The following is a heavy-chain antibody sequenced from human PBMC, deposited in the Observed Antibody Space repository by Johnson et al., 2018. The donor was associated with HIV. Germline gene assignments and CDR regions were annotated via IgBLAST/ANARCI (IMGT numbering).Heavy chain of an antibody. CDR3: VRRMVVGYHAFDI. CDR1: GFTFSSYA. CDR2: ISSSGSSR. V-gene: IGHV3-48*04. Sequence: VQLVESGGGVVQPGRSLRLSCAASGFTFSSYAMHWVRQAPGKGLEWVSYISSSGSSRYYADSVKGRFTISRDNAKNSLHLQMNSLRAEDTAVYFCVRRMVVGYHAFDIWGQGTMVTVSS. D-gene: IGHD2-21*01. J-gene: IGHJ3*02.